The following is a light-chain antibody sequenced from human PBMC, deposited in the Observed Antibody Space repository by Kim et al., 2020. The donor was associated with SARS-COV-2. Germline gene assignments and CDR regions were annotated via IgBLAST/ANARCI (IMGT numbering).Light chain of an antibody. CDR2: NND. J-gene: IGLJ2*01. CDR3: VTWDDSLNGVV. V-gene: IGLV1-44*01. Sequence: IQNNDQRPSRVPDRFSGSKSGTSASLAISGPQSEDDADYYCVTWDDSLNGVVIGGGTQLTVL.